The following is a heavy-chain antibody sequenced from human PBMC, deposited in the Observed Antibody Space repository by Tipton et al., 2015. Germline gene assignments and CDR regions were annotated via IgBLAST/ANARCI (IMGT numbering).Heavy chain of an antibody. CDR1: GGSISTYY. J-gene: IGHJ4*02. CDR3: ARLHYGLHFDY. V-gene: IGHV4-59*08. D-gene: IGHD4-17*01. CDR2: VYYSGST. Sequence: LRLSCTVSGGSISTYYWTWIRQSPGKGLEWIGHVYYSGSTNYKPSLQSRATISLDTSKNQFSLKLNSVTAADTAVYYCARLHYGLHFDYWGQGALVTVSS.